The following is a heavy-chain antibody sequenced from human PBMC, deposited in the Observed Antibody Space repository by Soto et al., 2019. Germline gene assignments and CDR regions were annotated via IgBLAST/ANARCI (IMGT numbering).Heavy chain of an antibody. CDR3: VRELSRGWFDP. J-gene: IGHJ5*02. CDR2: IYTSGST. V-gene: IGHV4-4*07. D-gene: IGHD3-16*01. CDR1: GGSISSYY. Sequence: SSETLSLTCTVSGGSISSYYWSWIRQPAGKGLEWIGRIYTSGSTNYNPSLKSRVTISVDRSTNQFSLKLTSVTAADTAVYYCVRELSRGWFDPWGQGTLVTVSS.